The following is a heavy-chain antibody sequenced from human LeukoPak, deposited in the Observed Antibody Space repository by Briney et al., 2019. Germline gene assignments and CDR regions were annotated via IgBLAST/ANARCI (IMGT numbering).Heavy chain of an antibody. CDR1: GFTSSSHG. CDR2: ISHDGSIT. CDR3: AKESGGPGSSYQAFLDY. J-gene: IGHJ4*02. D-gene: IGHD1-26*01. Sequence: GGSLRLSCAASGFTSSSHGMQWVRQAPGKGLEWVAVISHDGSITYYANSVKGRFTISRDNSKNTLYLQMNSLRAEDTAVYFCAKESGGPGSSYQAFLDYWGQGTLVTVSS. V-gene: IGHV3-30*18.